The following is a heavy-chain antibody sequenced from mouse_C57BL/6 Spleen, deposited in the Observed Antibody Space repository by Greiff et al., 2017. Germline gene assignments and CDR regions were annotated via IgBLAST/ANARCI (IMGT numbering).Heavy chain of an antibody. CDR2: IDPEDGDT. CDR3: TNYYGSSPFAY. D-gene: IGHD1-1*01. V-gene: IGHV14-1*01. J-gene: IGHJ3*01. CDR1: GFNIKDYY. Sequence: EVMLVESGAELVRPGASVKLSCTASGFNIKDYYMHWVKQRPEQGLEWIGRIDPEDGDTEYAPKFQGKATMTADTSSNTAYLQLSSLTSEDTAVYYCTNYYGSSPFAYWGQGTLVTVSA.